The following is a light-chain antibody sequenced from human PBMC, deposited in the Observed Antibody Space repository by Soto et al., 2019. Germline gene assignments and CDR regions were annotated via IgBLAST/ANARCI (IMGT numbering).Light chain of an antibody. CDR2: AAS. CDR1: QSISSY. Sequence: DIQMTQSPSSLSASVGDRVTITCRASQSISSYLNWYQQKPGKAPKLLIYAASSLQSGVPSRVSGSGSGTDFALTIRSLQPEDFATYYCQQSYSTPWTFGQGTTVQIK. J-gene: IGKJ1*01. CDR3: QQSYSTPWT. V-gene: IGKV1-39*01.